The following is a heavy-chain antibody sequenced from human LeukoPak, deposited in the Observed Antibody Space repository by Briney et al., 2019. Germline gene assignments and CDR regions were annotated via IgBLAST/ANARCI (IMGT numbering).Heavy chain of an antibody. Sequence: ESLKISCKGSGYSFTSYWIGWVRQTPGKGLEWMGIIYPGDSDTRYSPSFQGQVTISADKSISTAYLQWSSLKASDTAMYYCARRRDSSGYPDAFDIWGQGTMVTVSS. CDR1: GYSFTSYW. D-gene: IGHD3-22*01. CDR3: ARRRDSSGYPDAFDI. V-gene: IGHV5-51*01. CDR2: IYPGDSDT. J-gene: IGHJ3*02.